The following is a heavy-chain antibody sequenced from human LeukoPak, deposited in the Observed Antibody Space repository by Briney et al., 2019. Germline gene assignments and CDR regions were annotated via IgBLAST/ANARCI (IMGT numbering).Heavy chain of an antibody. Sequence: SETLSLTCTVSGGSISSYYWSWIRQPPGKGLEWIGYIYYSGSTNYNPSLKSRVTISVDTSKNQFSLKLSSVTAADTAVYYCARVRETYYDYVWGGYRSPEYYFDYWGRGTLVTVSS. CDR1: GGSISSYY. V-gene: IGHV4-59*01. J-gene: IGHJ4*02. D-gene: IGHD3-16*02. CDR2: IYYSGST. CDR3: ARVRETYYDYVWGGYRSPEYYFDY.